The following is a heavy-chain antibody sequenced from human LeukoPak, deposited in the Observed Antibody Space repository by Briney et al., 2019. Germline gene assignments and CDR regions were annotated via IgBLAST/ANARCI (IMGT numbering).Heavy chain of an antibody. CDR1: GFTFNIYW. D-gene: IGHD6-13*01. J-gene: IGHJ4*02. Sequence: GGSLRLSCATSGFTFNIYWMQWVRHVPGKALVWVSRIDSNGGGATYADSVKGRFTTSRDNGNNTMYLQMNSLRAEDTAIYYCARAKYSSRWSLDYWGQGALVTVSS. V-gene: IGHV3-74*03. CDR3: ARAKYSSRWSLDY. CDR2: IDSNGGGA.